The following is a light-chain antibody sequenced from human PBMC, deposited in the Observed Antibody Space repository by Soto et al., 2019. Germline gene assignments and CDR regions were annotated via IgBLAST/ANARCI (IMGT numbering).Light chain of an antibody. V-gene: IGKV3-20*01. J-gene: IGKJ5*01. Sequence: EIVLTQSPGTLSLSPGERATLSCRASQSVSSSYLAWYQQKPGQAPRLLIYGASSRATGIPDRFSGSWSGTDVTLTLSRLEPEESEVYYCHQYGSSPPITFGQGTRLEIK. CDR1: QSVSSSY. CDR3: HQYGSSPPIT. CDR2: GAS.